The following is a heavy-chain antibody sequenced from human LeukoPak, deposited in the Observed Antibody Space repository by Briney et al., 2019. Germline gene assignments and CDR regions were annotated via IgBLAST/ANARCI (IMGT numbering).Heavy chain of an antibody. CDR2: IYHSGST. CDR1: GGSISSGGYS. V-gene: IGHV4-30-2*02. Sequence: SETLSLTCAVSGGSISSGGYSWSWIRQPPGKGLEWIGYIYHSGSTYYNPSLKSRVTISVDTSKKQVSLNLSSVTAADTAVYYCARVAARYVGMDVWGQGTTVTVSS. CDR3: ARVAARYVGMDV. J-gene: IGHJ6*02. D-gene: IGHD6-6*01.